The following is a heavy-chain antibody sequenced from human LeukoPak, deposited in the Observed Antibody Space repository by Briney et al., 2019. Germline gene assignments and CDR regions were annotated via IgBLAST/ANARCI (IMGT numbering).Heavy chain of an antibody. J-gene: IGHJ4*02. V-gene: IGHV4-59*12. D-gene: IGHD3-9*01. CDR2: IYYSGHT. CDR1: GGSFSDYY. CDR3: ARERENVLRYFDWLNYFDY. Sequence: SETLSLTCAVYGGSFSDYYWSWIRQPPGKGLEWIDYIYYSGHTKYTPSLKSRVTISADTSENQFSLKLTSVTAADTAVYYCARERENVLRYFDWLNYFDYWGQGTLVTVSS.